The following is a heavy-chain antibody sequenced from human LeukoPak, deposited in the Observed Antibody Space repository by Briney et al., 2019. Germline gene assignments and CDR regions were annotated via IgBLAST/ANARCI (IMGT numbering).Heavy chain of an antibody. D-gene: IGHD5-12*01. Sequence: PGGSLRLSCAASGFTVSSNYMSWVRQAPGKGLEWVSVIYSGGSTYYADSVKGRFTISRDNAKNSLYLQMNSLRAEDTAVYYCAREGRGGGYDLVTWGQGTLVTVSS. CDR2: IYSGGST. J-gene: IGHJ5*02. CDR1: GFTVSSNY. CDR3: AREGRGGGYDLVT. V-gene: IGHV3-66*01.